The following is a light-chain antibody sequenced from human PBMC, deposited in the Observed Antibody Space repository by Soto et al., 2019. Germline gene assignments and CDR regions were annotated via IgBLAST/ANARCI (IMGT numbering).Light chain of an antibody. CDR3: QQRKNWPPLT. CDR2: DTS. Sequence: EVVLTQSPATLSLSPGERAILSSRASQSVEKYLVWYQQKPRQAPRLLIYDTSNRAAGTPARFSGSGSGTDFTLTISSLEPEDFAVYYCQQRKNWPPLTFGGGTKVELK. J-gene: IGKJ4*01. CDR1: QSVEKY. V-gene: IGKV3-11*01.